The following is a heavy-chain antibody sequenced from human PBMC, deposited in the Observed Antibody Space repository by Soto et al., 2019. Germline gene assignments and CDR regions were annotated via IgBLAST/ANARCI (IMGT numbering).Heavy chain of an antibody. CDR2: ISESGST. J-gene: IGHJ5*02. Sequence: RSLTCAVYGGSFSGYYWSWIRQPPGKGLEWIGEISESGSTKHNPSLKSRVTISVDTSKNQFSLKLSSVTAADTAVYYCARSRRGFGSTWFDWFDPWGQGTLVTVSS. V-gene: IGHV4-34*01. CDR3: ARSRRGFGSTWFDWFDP. D-gene: IGHD6-13*01. CDR1: GGSFSGYY.